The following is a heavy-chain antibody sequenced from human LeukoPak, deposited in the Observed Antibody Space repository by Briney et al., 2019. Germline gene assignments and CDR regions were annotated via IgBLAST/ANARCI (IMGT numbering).Heavy chain of an antibody. V-gene: IGHV1-46*01. CDR1: GYTFTSYY. D-gene: IGHD3-10*01. J-gene: IGHJ3*02. CDR3: ASVLLWFGKGAFDI. CDR2: INPSGGST. Sequence: GASVKVSCKASGYTFTSYYMHWVRQAPGQGLEWMGIINPSGGSTSYAQKFQGRVTMTRDMSTSTVYMELSSLRSEDAAVYYCASVLLWFGKGAFDIWGQGTMVTVSS.